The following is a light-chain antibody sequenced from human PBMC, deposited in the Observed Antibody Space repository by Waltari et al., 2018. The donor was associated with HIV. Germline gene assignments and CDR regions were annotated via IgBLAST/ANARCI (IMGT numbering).Light chain of an antibody. V-gene: IGLV3-9*01. CDR3: QVWDSSTV. CDR1: NIGSKN. Sequence: SYELTQPLSVSVALGQTARITCGGKNIGSKNVHWYQQKPGQAPVLVIYRDNNRPSGIPERFSGSNSGNTATLTISRAQAGDEADYYCQVWDSSTVFGGGTKLTVL. J-gene: IGLJ2*01. CDR2: RDN.